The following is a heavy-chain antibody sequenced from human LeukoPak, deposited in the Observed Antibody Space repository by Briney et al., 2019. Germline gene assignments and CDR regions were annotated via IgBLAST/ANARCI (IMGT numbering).Heavy chain of an antibody. J-gene: IGHJ3*02. D-gene: IGHD1/OR15-1a*01. CDR2: ISYDGSNK. CDR3: AKDLGPYGNMAFDI. V-gene: IGHV3-30*18. CDR1: GFTFSSYG. Sequence: GRSLRLSCAASGFTFSSYGMHWVRQAPGKGLEWVAVISYDGSNKYYADSVKGRFTISRDNSKNTLYLQMNSLRAEDTAVYYCAKDLGPYGNMAFDIWGQGTMVTVSS.